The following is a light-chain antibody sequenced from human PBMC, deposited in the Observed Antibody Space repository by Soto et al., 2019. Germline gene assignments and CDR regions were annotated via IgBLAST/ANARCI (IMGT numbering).Light chain of an antibody. Sequence: QSVLTQPPSVSAAPGRTVTISCSGSSSNIGNSFVSWYQQLPGTAPRLLIYDNNERPSGIPDRCSGSKSGTSATLGITGLQTVDEADYYCGAWDGGLSAFVFGTGTKLTVL. J-gene: IGLJ1*01. V-gene: IGLV1-51*01. CDR3: GAWDGGLSAFV. CDR2: DNN. CDR1: SSNIGNSF.